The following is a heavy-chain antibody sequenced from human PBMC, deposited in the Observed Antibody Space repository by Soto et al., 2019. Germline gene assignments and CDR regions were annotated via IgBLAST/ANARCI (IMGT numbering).Heavy chain of an antibody. J-gene: IGHJ4*02. CDR2: IYPGDSDT. CDR1: GYSVYSYW. D-gene: IGHD6-19*01. CDR3: TRVLYASAWYGIDY. V-gene: IGHV5-51*01. Sequence: GESLKISCKGSGYSVYSYWIAWVRQMPGKGLEWMGIIYPGDSDTRYSPSFEGQVTISADKSISTAYLQWSSLKASDTVMYYCTRVLYASAWYGIDYWGQGTLVTVSS.